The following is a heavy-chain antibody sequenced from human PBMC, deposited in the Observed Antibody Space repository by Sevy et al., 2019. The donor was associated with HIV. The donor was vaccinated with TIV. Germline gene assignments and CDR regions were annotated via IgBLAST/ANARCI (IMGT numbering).Heavy chain of an antibody. J-gene: IGHJ4*02. CDR3: ARDRESEAGDIVVVPAHFDDY. CDR1: GFTFSSYS. Sequence: GGSLRLSCAASGFTFSSYSMNWVRRAPGKGLEWVSSPSSSSSTIDYADSVKGRFTISRDNAKNSLYLQMNSLRAEDTAVYYCARDRESEAGDIVVVPAHFDDYWGQGTLVTVSS. CDR2: PSSSSSTI. V-gene: IGHV3-48*01. D-gene: IGHD2-2*01.